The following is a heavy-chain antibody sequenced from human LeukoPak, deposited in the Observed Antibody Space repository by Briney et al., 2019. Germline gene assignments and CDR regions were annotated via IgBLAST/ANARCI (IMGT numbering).Heavy chain of an antibody. CDR2: IRRIPSGGTT. J-gene: IGHJ4*02. CDR1: GFTFTDYA. V-gene: IGHV3-49*03. Sequence: PGRSLRLSCVTSGFTFTDYAISWFRQAPGMGLEWVGFIRRIPSGGTTDYAASVKGRFTISRDNSKSIAYLQMNSLESEDTAMYYCTRGIGYTYGWSDWGQGTLVTVSS. CDR3: TRGIGYTYGWSD. D-gene: IGHD5-18*01.